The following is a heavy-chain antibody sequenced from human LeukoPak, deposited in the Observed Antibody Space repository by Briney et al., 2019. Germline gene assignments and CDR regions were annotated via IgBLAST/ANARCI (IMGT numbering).Heavy chain of an antibody. J-gene: IGHJ6*02. D-gene: IGHD3-9*01. CDR3: ARVGYDILTGYYYYYYGMDV. V-gene: IGHV3-21*01. CDR1: GFTFSRYI. CDR2: ISSSSSDI. Sequence: GGSLRLSCAASGFTFSRYIMNWVRQAPGKGLEWVSSISSSSSDIYYADSVKGRFTISRDNAKNSLYLQMNSLRAEDTAVYYCARVGYDILTGYYYYYYGMDVWGQGTTVTVSS.